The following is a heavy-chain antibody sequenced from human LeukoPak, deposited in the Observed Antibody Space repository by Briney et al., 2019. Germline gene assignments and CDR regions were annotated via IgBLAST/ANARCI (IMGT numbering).Heavy chain of an antibody. CDR2: ISGSGGST. Sequence: GGSLRLSCAASGFTFSSYAMSWVRQAPGKGLEWVSAISGSGGSTYYADSVKGRFTISRDNSKNTLYLQMNSLRAEDTAVYYCARSGLYNDDYFDYWGQGTLVTVSS. D-gene: IGHD3-3*01. CDR1: GFTFSSYA. CDR3: ARSGLYNDDYFDY. V-gene: IGHV3-23*01. J-gene: IGHJ4*02.